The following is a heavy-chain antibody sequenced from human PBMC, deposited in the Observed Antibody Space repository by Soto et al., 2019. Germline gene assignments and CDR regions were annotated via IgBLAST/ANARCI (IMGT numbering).Heavy chain of an antibody. CDR1: GFTFSSYW. Sequence: PGGSLRLSCAASGFTFSSYWMSWVRQAPGKGLEWVANIKQDGSEKYYVDSVKGRFTISRDNAKNSLYLQMNSLRAEDTAVYYCARTIVLMVYGLYYFDYWGQGTLVTVSS. D-gene: IGHD2-8*01. V-gene: IGHV3-7*01. CDR3: ARTIVLMVYGLYYFDY. J-gene: IGHJ4*02. CDR2: IKQDGSEK.